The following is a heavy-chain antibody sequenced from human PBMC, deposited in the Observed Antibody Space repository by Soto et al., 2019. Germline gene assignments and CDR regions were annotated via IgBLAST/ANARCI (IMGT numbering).Heavy chain of an antibody. CDR1: GGTFSSYA. J-gene: IGHJ4*02. CDR2: IIPIFGTT. D-gene: IGHD3-10*01. V-gene: IGHV1-69*01. Sequence: QVQLVQSGAEVKKPGSSVKVSCKASGGTFSSYAISWVRQAPGQGLEWMGGIIPIFGTTNYAQKFQGSVTITADESTSTAYMELSSLRSEDTAVYYCARGSVGEDYGSGSYYGWGQGTLVTVSS. CDR3: ARGSVGEDYGSGSYYG.